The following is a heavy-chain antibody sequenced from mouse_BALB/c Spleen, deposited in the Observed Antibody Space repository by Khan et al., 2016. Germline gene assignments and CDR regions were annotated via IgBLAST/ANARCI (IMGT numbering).Heavy chain of an antibody. J-gene: IGHJ1*01. CDR1: GFNIKDTY. D-gene: IGHD1-1*01. CDR2: IDPANGNT. V-gene: IGHV14-3*02. Sequence: VQLQQPGAELVKPGASVKLSCTASGFNIKDTYMHWVKQRPEQGLEWIGRIDPANGNTKYDPKFQGKATITADTSSNTAYLQLSSLTSEDTAVYYCARGTVVATDWYVDVWGSGTTVTVSS. CDR3: ARGTVVATDWYVDV.